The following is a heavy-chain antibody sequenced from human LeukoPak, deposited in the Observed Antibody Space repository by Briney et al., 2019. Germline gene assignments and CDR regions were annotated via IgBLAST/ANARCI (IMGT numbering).Heavy chain of an antibody. CDR3: ARGGSRLGAFDI. V-gene: IGHV3-48*03. J-gene: IGHJ3*02. CDR1: GFTFSSYE. D-gene: IGHD3-10*01. Sequence: GGSLRLSCAASGFTFSSYEMNWVRQAPGKGLEWVSYISSSGSTIYYADSVKGRFTTSRDNAKNSLYLQMNSLRAGDTAVYYCARGGSRLGAFDIWGQGTMVTVSS. CDR2: ISSSGSTI.